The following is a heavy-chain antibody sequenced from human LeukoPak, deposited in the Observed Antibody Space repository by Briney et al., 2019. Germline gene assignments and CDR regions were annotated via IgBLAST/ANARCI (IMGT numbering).Heavy chain of an antibody. V-gene: IGHV3-23*01. J-gene: IGHJ4*02. Sequence: PGGSLRLSCAASGFTFSTYAMSWVRQAPGKGLEWVSAISGSGGSTNYADSVKGRFTISRDNSKNTLYLQMNSLRAEDTAVYYCARVSTAVSLAIDYWGQGTLVTVST. D-gene: IGHD6-13*01. CDR2: ISGSGGST. CDR3: ARVSTAVSLAIDY. CDR1: GFTFSTYA.